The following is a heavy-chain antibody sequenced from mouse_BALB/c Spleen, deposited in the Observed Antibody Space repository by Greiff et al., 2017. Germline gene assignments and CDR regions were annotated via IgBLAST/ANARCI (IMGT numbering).Heavy chain of an antibody. Sequence: VQLQQSGAELVKPGASVKLSCKASGYTFTSYYMYWVKQRPGQGLEWIGEINPSNGGTNFNEKFKSKATLTVDKSSSTAYMQLSSLTSEDSAVYYYRRGVGDYWGQGTTLTVSA. CDR2: INPSNGGT. CDR1: GYTFTSYY. CDR3: RRGVGDY. J-gene: IGHJ2*01. V-gene: IGHV1S81*02.